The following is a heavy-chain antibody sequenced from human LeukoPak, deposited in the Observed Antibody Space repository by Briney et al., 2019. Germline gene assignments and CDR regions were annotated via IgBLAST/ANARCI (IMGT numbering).Heavy chain of an antibody. J-gene: IGHJ4*02. CDR2: IYSGGST. D-gene: IGHD4-23*01. CDR3: AKEMDDYGGPFDY. Sequence: PGGSLRLSCAASGFTVSSNYMSWVRQAPGKGLEWVSAIYSGGSTYYADSVKGRFTISRDNSKNTLYLQMNSLRAEDTAVYYCAKEMDDYGGPFDYWGQGTLVTVSS. CDR1: GFTVSSNY. V-gene: IGHV3-53*01.